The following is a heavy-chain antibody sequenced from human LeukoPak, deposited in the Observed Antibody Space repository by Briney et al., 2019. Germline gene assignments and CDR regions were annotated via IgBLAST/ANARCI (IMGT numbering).Heavy chain of an antibody. CDR1: GGSISSSNW. J-gene: IGHJ6*03. CDR2: IYHSGST. Sequence: PSETLSLTCAVSGGSISSSNWWSWVRQPPGKGLEWIGEIYHSGSTNYNPSLKSRVTISVDKSKNQFSLKLSSVTAADTAVYYCARAGWYVGYYYMDVWGKGTTVTVSS. D-gene: IGHD6-19*01. CDR3: ARAGWYVGYYYMDV. V-gene: IGHV4-4*02.